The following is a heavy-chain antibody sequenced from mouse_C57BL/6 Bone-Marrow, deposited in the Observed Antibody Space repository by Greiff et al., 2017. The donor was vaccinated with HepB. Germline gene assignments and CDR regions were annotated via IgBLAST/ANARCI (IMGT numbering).Heavy chain of an antibody. Sequence: EVMLVESGGGLVQPGGSLKLSCAASGFTFSSYGMSWVRQTPDKRLALVAIINSDGGRIYYPDSVKGRFTISRDNAKNTLYLQMRSLRSEDTAMYYCAREGSSYNAVDYWCQGTSVTVSS. D-gene: IGHD1-1*01. J-gene: IGHJ4*01. CDR3: AREGSSYNAVDY. CDR2: INSDGGRI. V-gene: IGHV5-6-3*01. CDR1: GFTFSSYG.